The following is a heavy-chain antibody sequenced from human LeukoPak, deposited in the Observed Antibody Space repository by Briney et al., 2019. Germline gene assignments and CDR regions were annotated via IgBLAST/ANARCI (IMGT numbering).Heavy chain of an antibody. D-gene: IGHD5-24*01. V-gene: IGHV4-34*01. CDR2: INHRGRT. CDR3: ARRDGYSRTYFDY. CDR1: GGSFSGYY. Sequence: SETLSLTCAVYGGSFSGYYWSWIRQPPGKGLEWIGEINHRGRTNYNPSLTRRVTISVDTSKNQFSLKLSSVTAADTAVYYCARRDGYSRTYFDYWGQGTLVTVSS. J-gene: IGHJ4*02.